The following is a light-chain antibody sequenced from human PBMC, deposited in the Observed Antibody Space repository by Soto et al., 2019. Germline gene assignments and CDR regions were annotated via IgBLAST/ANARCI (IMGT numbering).Light chain of an antibody. V-gene: IGLV1-40*01. J-gene: IGLJ3*02. CDR2: GNS. Sequence: QSVLTQPPSVSGAPGQRVTISCTGSRSNIGAGYVVHWYQQLPGTAPKLLIYGNSNRPSGVPDRFSGSKSGTSASLAITGLQAEDEADYYCQSYDSSLSGWVFGGGTKLTVL. CDR3: QSYDSSLSGWV. CDR1: RSNIGAGYV.